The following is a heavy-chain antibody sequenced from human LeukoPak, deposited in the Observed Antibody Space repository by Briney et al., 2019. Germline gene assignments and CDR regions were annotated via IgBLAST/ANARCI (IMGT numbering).Heavy chain of an antibody. Sequence: SETPSLTCTVSGGSISSSSYYWGWIRQPPGKGLEWIGSIYYSGSTYYNPSLKSRVTISVDTSKNQFSLKLSSVTAADTAVYYCARRVITYYFDYWGQGTLVTVSS. CDR2: IYYSGST. CDR1: GGSISSSSYY. D-gene: IGHD4-23*01. V-gene: IGHV4-39*01. CDR3: ARRVITYYFDY. J-gene: IGHJ4*02.